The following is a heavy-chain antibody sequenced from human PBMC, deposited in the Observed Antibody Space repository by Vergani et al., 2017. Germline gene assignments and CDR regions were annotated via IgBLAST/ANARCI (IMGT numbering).Heavy chain of an antibody. CDR2: IIPIIRLA. CDR1: GDIFNNYT. CDR3: AGVSPGDNSGWEPFDY. Sequence: QVHLEQSGTEVKKPGSSVKVSCKVSGDIFNNYTVTWVRQAPGQGLEWMGRIIPIIRLATSAQKFQDRVKITGDTSTNTVYMEMNNLRSEDTAVYYCAGVSPGDNSGWEPFDYRGQGALVTVSS. J-gene: IGHJ4*02. V-gene: IGHV1-69*02. D-gene: IGHD6-19*01.